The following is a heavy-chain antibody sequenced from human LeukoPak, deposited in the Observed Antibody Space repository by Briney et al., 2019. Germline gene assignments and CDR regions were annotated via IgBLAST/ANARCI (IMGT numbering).Heavy chain of an antibody. Sequence: PGGSLRLSCTASGFTFGDYAMSWFRQAPGKGLEWVGFIRSKAYGGTTEYAAPVKGRFTISRDDSKSIAYLQMNSLKTEDTAVYYCTIITMVRGVIMGNDYWGQGTLVTVSS. D-gene: IGHD3-10*01. CDR1: GFTFGDYA. V-gene: IGHV3-49*03. J-gene: IGHJ4*02. CDR2: IRSKAYGGTT. CDR3: TIITMVRGVIMGNDY.